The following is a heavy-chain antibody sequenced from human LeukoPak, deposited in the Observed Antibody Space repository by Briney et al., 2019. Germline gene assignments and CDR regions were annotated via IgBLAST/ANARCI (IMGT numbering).Heavy chain of an antibody. Sequence: GGSLRLSCAASEFTFSDYYMSWIRQAPGKGLEWASYISSSGSTIYYADSVKGRFTISRDNAKNSLYLQMNSLRAEDTAVYYCARAGGSGSYYAWYFDYWGQGTLVTVSS. CDR3: ARAGGSGSYYAWYFDY. CDR2: ISSSGSTI. J-gene: IGHJ4*02. V-gene: IGHV3-11*01. D-gene: IGHD3-10*01. CDR1: EFTFSDYY.